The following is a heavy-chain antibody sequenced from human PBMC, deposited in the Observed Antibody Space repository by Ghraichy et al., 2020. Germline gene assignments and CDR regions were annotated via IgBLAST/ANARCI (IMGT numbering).Heavy chain of an antibody. CDR3: ARGQAYCSGGSCYGDGGDY. D-gene: IGHD2-15*01. V-gene: IGHV1-8*01. CDR1: GYTFTSYD. J-gene: IGHJ4*02. Sequence: ASVKISCKASGYTFTSYDINWVRQATGQGLEWMGWMNPNSGNTGYAQKFQGRVTMTRNTSISTAYMELSSLRSEDTAVYYCARGQAYCSGGSCYGDGGDYWGQGTLVTVSS. CDR2: MNPNSGNT.